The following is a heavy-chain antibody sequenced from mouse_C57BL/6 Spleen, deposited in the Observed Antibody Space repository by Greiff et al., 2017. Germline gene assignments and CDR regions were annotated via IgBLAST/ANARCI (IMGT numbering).Heavy chain of an antibody. Sequence: QVQLQQPGAELVRPGSSVKLSCKASGYTFTSYWMHWVKQRPIQGLEWIGNIDPSDSETHYNHKFKDKATLTVDKSSSTSYMQLSSLTAEDSAVYYCALTTVVATPLDYWGQGTTLTVSS. J-gene: IGHJ2*01. D-gene: IGHD1-1*01. CDR1: GYTFTSYW. V-gene: IGHV1-52*01. CDR2: IDPSDSET. CDR3: ALTTVVATPLDY.